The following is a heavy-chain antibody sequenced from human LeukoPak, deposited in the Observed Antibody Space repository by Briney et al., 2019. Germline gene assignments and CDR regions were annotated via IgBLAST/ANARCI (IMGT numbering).Heavy chain of an antibody. CDR1: GYSFTSYW. V-gene: IGHV5-51*01. Sequence: GESLKISCKGSGYSFTSYWIGWVRQMPGKGLEWTGIIYPGDSDTRYSPSFQGQVTISADKSISTAYLQWSSLKASDTAMYYCARHSSSWYRAERAFDYWGQGTLVTVSS. D-gene: IGHD6-13*01. CDR2: IYPGDSDT. CDR3: ARHSSSWYRAERAFDY. J-gene: IGHJ4*02.